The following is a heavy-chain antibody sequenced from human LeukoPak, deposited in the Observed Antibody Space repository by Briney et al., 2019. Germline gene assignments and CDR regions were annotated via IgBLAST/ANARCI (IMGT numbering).Heavy chain of an antibody. CDR3: APYRDSSGYYFGKNNWFDP. CDR1: GFTFSSYS. D-gene: IGHD3-22*01. Sequence: GGSLRLSCAASGFTFSSYSMNWVRQAPGKGLEWVSSISSSSSYIYYADSVKGRFTISRDNSKNTLYLQMNSLRAEDTAVYYCAPYRDSSGYYFGKNNWFDPWGQGTLVTVSS. CDR2: ISSSSSYI. J-gene: IGHJ5*02. V-gene: IGHV3-21*04.